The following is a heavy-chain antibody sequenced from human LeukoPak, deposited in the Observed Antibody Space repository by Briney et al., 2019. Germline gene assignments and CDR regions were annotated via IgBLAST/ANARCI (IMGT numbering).Heavy chain of an antibody. D-gene: IGHD6-19*01. Sequence: ASVKVSCKASGYTFTGYYMHWVRQAPGQGLEWMGWINPNSGGTNYAQKFQGRVTMTRDTSISTAYMELSRLRSDDTAVYYCARALAVAGPYYFDYWGQGTLVTVSS. V-gene: IGHV1-2*02. CDR3: ARALAVAGPYYFDY. J-gene: IGHJ4*02. CDR1: GYTFTGYY. CDR2: INPNSGGT.